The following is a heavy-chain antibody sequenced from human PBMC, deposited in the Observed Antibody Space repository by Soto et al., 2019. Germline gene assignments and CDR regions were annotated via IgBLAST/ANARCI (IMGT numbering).Heavy chain of an antibody. V-gene: IGHV4-4*07. CDR2: IYASGRT. CDR1: GDSISGYH. Sequence: QVQLQESGPGLVKPSETLSLTCAVSGDSISGYHWDWIRQRPGGGLEWVGRIYASGRTNYNPSLKSRVTMSVDTSKNEFSLRLSSVTAADTAVYFCAREYSYHFDPWGQVTLVTVSS. J-gene: IGHJ5*02. D-gene: IGHD5-18*01. CDR3: AREYSYHFDP.